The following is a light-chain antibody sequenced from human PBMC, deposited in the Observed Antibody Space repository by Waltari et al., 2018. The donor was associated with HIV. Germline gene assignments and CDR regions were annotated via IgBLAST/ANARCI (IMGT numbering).Light chain of an antibody. CDR2: EVS. CDR3: SSYRSSSTPLWV. V-gene: IGLV2-14*01. CDR1: SSDVGSYNY. J-gene: IGLJ3*02. Sequence: QSALTQPASVSGSPGQSITISCTGTSSDVGSYNYVSWYQQHPDKAPKLIIYEVSNRPSGVSNRFSGSKSYNTASLTISGLQAEDEADYYCSSYRSSSTPLWVFGGGTKLTVL.